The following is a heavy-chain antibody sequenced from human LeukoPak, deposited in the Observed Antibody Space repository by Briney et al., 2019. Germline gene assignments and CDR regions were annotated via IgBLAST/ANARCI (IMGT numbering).Heavy chain of an antibody. CDR1: GYSFTGYY. D-gene: IGHD2-2*01. CDR2: INPNSGGT. Sequence: ASVKVSCKASGYSFTGYYMHWVRQAPGQGLEWMGWINPNSGGTNYAQKFQGRVTMTRDTSIRTAYMELSRLRSDDTAVYYCARDLGGRNYQLPYWGQGTLVTVSS. CDR3: ARDLGGRNYQLPY. J-gene: IGHJ4*02. V-gene: IGHV1-2*02.